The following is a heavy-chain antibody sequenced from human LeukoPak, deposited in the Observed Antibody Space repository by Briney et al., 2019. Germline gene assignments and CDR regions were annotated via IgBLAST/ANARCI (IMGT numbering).Heavy chain of an antibody. Sequence: PSETLSLTCAVYGGSFSGYYWNWIRQPPGKGLEWIGEINHSGSTNYNPSLKSRVTISVDTSKNQFSLKLSSVTAADTAVYYCTRGLTYCSGGSRYSYYYMDVWGKGTTVTVSS. D-gene: IGHD2-15*01. CDR3: TRGLTYCSGGSRYSYYYMDV. CDR2: INHSGST. J-gene: IGHJ6*03. CDR1: GGSFSGYY. V-gene: IGHV4-34*01.